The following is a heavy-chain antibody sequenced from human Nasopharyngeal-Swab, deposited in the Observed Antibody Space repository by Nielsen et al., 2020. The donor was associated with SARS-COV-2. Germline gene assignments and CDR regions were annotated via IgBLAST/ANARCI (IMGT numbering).Heavy chain of an antibody. CDR2: IYSGGSST. CDR1: GFTFSSYA. Sequence: GESLKISCEASGFTFSSYAMSWVRQAPGKGLEWVSVIYSGGSSTYYADSVKGRFTISRDNSKNTLYLQMNSLRAEDTAVYYCAKVGSSWYGNYYYGMDVWGQGTTVTVSS. D-gene: IGHD6-13*01. J-gene: IGHJ6*02. V-gene: IGHV3-23*03. CDR3: AKVGSSWYGNYYYGMDV.